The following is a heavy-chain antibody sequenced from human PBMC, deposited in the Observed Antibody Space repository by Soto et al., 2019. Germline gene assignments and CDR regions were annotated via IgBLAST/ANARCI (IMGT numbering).Heavy chain of an antibody. J-gene: IGHJ4*02. Sequence: SETLSLTCAVSGGSIGSGDYYWSWIRQPPGKGLEWIGYIYYTGSTYYSPSLKSRLTISVDPSKNQLSLKLNSVTAADTAVYYCARAFDDSSGYYGGLGYWGQGVLVT. D-gene: IGHD3-22*01. CDR1: GGSIGSGDYY. CDR3: ARAFDDSSGYYGGLGY. CDR2: IYYTGST. V-gene: IGHV4-30-4*01.